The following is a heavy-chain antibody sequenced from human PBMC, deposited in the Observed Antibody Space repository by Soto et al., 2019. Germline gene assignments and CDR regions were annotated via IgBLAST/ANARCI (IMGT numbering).Heavy chain of an antibody. CDR1: GCTFTSYY. Sequence: ASLKVSCKASGCTFTSYYMHWVRQAPGQGLEWMGIINPSGGSTSYAQKFQGRVTMTRDASTSTVYMELSSLRSEDTAVYYCASSLIGNDFPPNYWGQGTLVTVSS. CDR2: INPSGGST. CDR3: ASSLIGNDFPPNY. D-gene: IGHD3-3*01. V-gene: IGHV1-46*01. J-gene: IGHJ4*02.